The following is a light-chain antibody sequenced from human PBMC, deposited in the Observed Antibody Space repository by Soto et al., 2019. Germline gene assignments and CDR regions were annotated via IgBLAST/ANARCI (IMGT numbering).Light chain of an antibody. CDR1: QNVRTY. J-gene: IGKJ2*01. Sequence: DVRMPQSPSSLSASVGDRVTITCRASQNVRTYLNWYQHKPGKAPTLLIFDSSDLESGVPARFSGSGSGTDFTLTISSLQSEDFATYYCQQSFFIPRTFGQGTKVEI. V-gene: IGKV1-39*01. CDR3: QQSFFIPRT. CDR2: DSS.